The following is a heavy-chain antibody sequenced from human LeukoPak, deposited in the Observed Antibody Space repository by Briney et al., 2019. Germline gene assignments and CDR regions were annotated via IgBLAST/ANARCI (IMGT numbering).Heavy chain of an antibody. D-gene: IGHD3-3*01. CDR3: ASLGRYDFWKADDAFDI. CDR2: IYYSGST. V-gene: IGHV4-59*12. Sequence: SETLSLTCTVSGGSISSYYWSWIRQPPGKGLEWIGYIYYSGSTNYNPSLKSRVAISVDTSKNQFSLKLSSVTAADTAVYYCASLGRYDFWKADDAFDIWGQGTMVTVSS. J-gene: IGHJ3*02. CDR1: GGSISSYY.